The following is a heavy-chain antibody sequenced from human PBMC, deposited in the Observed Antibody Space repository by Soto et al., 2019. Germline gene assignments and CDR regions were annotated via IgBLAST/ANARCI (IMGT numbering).Heavy chain of an antibody. Sequence: ASVKVSCKASGDTFSSYYMHWVRQAPAEVLEWLGIIHPSGGTTIPAQKFQGRVTITSDTSTSTVYMELSSLRSEDTAVYYCARDARNPDGYKRLDYWG. CDR3: ARDARNPDGYKRLDY. D-gene: IGHD5-12*01. J-gene: IGHJ4*01. CDR1: GDTFSSYY. V-gene: IGHV1-46*01. CDR2: IHPSGGTT.